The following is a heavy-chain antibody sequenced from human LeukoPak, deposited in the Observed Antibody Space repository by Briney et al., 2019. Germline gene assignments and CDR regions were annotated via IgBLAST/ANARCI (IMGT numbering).Heavy chain of an antibody. CDR1: GFTFSSYA. CDR3: AKPPLSMVRGVPIAL. D-gene: IGHD3-10*01. V-gene: IGHV3-23*01. Sequence: PGGSLRLSCAASGFTFSSYAMSWVRQAPGKGLEWVSAISGSGGSTYYADSVKGRFTISRDNPKNTLYLQMNSLRAEDTAVYYCAKPPLSMVRGVPIALWGQGTLVTVSS. J-gene: IGHJ4*02. CDR2: ISGSGGST.